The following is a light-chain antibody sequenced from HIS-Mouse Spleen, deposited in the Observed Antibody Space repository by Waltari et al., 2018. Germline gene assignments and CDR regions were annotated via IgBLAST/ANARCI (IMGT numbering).Light chain of an antibody. J-gene: IGLJ2*01. CDR1: ALPKKY. V-gene: IGLV3-10*01. CDR3: YSTDSSGNHRV. Sequence: SYELTQPPSVSVSPGQTPRITCSGDALPKKYAYWYQQKSGQAPVLLIYEDSKRPPGIPERFSGSSSGTMATLTISGAQVEDEADYYCYSTDSSGNHRVFGGGTKLTVL. CDR2: EDS.